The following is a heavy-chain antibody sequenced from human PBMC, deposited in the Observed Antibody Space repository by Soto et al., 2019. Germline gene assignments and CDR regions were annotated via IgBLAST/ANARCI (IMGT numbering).Heavy chain of an antibody. D-gene: IGHD3-10*01. CDR1: GGSIINSDYY. Sequence: SETLSLTCSVSGGSIINSDYYWGWIRQPPGKGLEWMGSIFSSGSPYNTPSFQSRVAMSVDTSNNQFSLRLSSVTAADTAVYYCARVRAKPLYMGNNYFGPWGQGALVTVSS. CDR2: IFSSGSP. V-gene: IGHV4-39*01. CDR3: ARVRAKPLYMGNNYFGP. J-gene: IGHJ5*02.